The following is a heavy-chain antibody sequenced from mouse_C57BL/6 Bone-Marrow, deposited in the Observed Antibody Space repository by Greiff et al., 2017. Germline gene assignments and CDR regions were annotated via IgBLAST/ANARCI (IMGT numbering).Heavy chain of an antibody. V-gene: IGHV1-72*01. D-gene: IGHD1-1*01. CDR3: ARRGYYNYWYFDV. CDR2: IDPNSGGT. CDR1: GFTFTSYW. Sequence: QVQLQQPGAELVKPGASVKLSCTASGFTFTSYWMHWVKQRPGRGLEWIGRIDPNSGGTKYPEKFKGRATLAVDKPSSTAYMQLSSLTSEDSAVYYCARRGYYNYWYFDVWGTGTTVTVSS. J-gene: IGHJ1*03.